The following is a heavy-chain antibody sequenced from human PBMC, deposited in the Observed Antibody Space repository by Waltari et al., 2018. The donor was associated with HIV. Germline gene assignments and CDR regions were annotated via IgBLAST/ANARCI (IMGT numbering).Heavy chain of an antibody. D-gene: IGHD5-12*01. CDR1: SYSFSSAYS. J-gene: IGHJ4*02. CDR3: ARGDIVATGGFDF. CDR2: ISHRGST. V-gene: IGHV4-38-2*01. Sequence: QVQLQESGPGLVKPSETLSLTCAVSSYSFSSAYSWGWFRQSPGKGLEWIGSISHRGSTYYNPSLKSRVTISVDTSKNQVSLKLSSVTAADTAVYYCARGDIVATGGFDFWGQGTLVTVSS.